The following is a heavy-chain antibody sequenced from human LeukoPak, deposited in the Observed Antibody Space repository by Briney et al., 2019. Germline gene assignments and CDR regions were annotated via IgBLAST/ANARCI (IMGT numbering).Heavy chain of an antibody. J-gene: IGHJ3*02. CDR3: ARTRVLLWFGELFGGAFDI. CDR1: GFTFSSYA. V-gene: IGHV3-30*04. D-gene: IGHD3-10*01. CDR2: ISYDGSNK. Sequence: PGRSLRLSCAASGFTFSSYAMHWVRQAPGKGLEWVAVISYDGSNKYYADSVKGRFTISRDNSKNTLYLQMNSLRAEDTAVYYCARTRVLLWFGELFGGAFDIWGQGTMVTVSS.